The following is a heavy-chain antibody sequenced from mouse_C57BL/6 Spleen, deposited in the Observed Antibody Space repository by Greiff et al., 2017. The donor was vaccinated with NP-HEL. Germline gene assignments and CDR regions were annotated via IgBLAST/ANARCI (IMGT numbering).Heavy chain of an antibody. D-gene: IGHD2-3*01. CDR1: GYTFTSYW. J-gene: IGHJ3*01. CDR2: IDPSDSET. CDR3: ARGGLLLPAY. Sequence: QVQLKQPGAELVRPGSSVKLSCKASGYTFTSYWMHWVKQRPIQGLEWIGNIDPSDSETHYNQKFKDKATLTVDKSSSTAYMQLSSLTSEDSAVYYCARGGLLLPAYWGQGTLVTVSA. V-gene: IGHV1-52*01.